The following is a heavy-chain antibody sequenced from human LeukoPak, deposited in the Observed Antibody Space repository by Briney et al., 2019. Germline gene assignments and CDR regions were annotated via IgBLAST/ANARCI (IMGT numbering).Heavy chain of an antibody. J-gene: IGHJ6*02. CDR1: GFALSSHW. Sequence: GGSLRLSCAASGFALSSHWMTWVRQVPGRGPEWVANVNRDGSETHYLDSVKGRFTISKDNAKNSLYLQMNSLRAEDTALYHCARNNGMDVWGQGTTVIVSS. CDR2: VNRDGSET. CDR3: ARNNGMDV. V-gene: IGHV3-7*03.